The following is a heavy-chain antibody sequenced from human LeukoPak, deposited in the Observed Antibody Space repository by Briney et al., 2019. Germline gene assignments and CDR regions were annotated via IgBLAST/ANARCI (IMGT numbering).Heavy chain of an antibody. D-gene: IGHD1-26*01. CDR3: AREFGIVGATQFDY. V-gene: IGHV3-11*04. J-gene: IGHJ4*02. CDR2: ISSSGDTI. Sequence: PGGSLRLSCVASGFPFSDYYMSWIRQAPGKGLEWVSYISSSGDTIYYADSVKGRFTISRDNAKNSLYLQLNNLRAEDTAVYYCAREFGIVGATQFDYWGQGTLVTVSS. CDR1: GFPFSDYY.